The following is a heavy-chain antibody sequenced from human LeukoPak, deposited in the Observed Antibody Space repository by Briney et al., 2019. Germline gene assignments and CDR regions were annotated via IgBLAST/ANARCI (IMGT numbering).Heavy chain of an antibody. D-gene: IGHD3/OR15-3a*01. CDR1: GFTFSSYA. CDR2: ISYDGSNK. Sequence: PGGSLRLSCAASGFTFSSYAMHWVCQAPGKGLEWVAVISYDGSNKYYADSVKGRFTVSRDNAKNSLYLQVNSLRAEDTAVYYCARDPTQSYYYYYYMDVWGKGTTVTVSS. J-gene: IGHJ6*03. V-gene: IGHV3-30*04. CDR3: ARDPTQSYYYYYYMDV.